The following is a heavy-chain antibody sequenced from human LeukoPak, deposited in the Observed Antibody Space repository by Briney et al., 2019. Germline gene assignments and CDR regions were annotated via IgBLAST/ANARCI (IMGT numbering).Heavy chain of an antibody. J-gene: IGHJ4*02. V-gene: IGHV3-23*01. D-gene: IGHD2-15*01. CDR3: ARRLDLGSIVVVVAATGCFDY. CDR2: ISGSGGST. Sequence: GGSLRLSCAASGFTFRSYAMSWVRQAPGKGLEWVSSISGSGGSTYYADSVNGRFTISRDNSKNTLYLQMNSLRAEDTAIYYCARRLDLGSIVVVVAATGCFDYWGQGALVTVSS. CDR1: GFTFRSYA.